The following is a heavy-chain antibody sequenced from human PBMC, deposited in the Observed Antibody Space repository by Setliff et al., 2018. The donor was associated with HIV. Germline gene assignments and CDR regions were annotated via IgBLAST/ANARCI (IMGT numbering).Heavy chain of an antibody. CDR2: IYIGGST. D-gene: IGHD6-19*01. CDR3: ARICIAVAVTRAFDI. V-gene: IGHV3-66*01. J-gene: IGHJ3*02. CDR1: GFTVSSNY. Sequence: HPGGSLRLSCAASGFTVSSNYMSWVRQAPGKGLEWVSVIYIGGSTYYADSVKGRFTISRDDSKNTLYLQMNSLRAEDTAVYYCARICIAVAVTRAFDIWGQGTMVTVSS.